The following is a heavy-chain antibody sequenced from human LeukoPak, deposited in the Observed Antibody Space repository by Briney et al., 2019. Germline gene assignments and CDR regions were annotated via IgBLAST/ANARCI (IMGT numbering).Heavy chain of an antibody. CDR2: IRGDGTT. D-gene: IGHD2-21*01. CDR3: ARDGCCGGDYAY. J-gene: IGHJ4*02. Sequence: GGSLILSCAASGFTVTNNYMTWVRQTPGRGLEWVSVIRGDGTTYYADSVRGRFTISRDDSTNTLFLEMNSVRAEDTAVYYCARDGCCGGDYAYWGQGTLVTVSS. V-gene: IGHV3-53*01. CDR1: GFTVTNNY.